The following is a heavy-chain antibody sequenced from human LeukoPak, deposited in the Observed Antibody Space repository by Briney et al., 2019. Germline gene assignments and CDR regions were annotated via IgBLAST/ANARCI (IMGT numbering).Heavy chain of an antibody. V-gene: IGHV1-69*04. D-gene: IGHD3-22*01. CDR2: IIPILGIA. CDR3: ARDARGDYYDSSGYYPLDY. J-gene: IGHJ4*02. CDR1: GGTFSSYA. Sequence: GASVKVSCKASGGTFSSYAISWVRQAPGQGLEWMGRIIPILGIANYAQKFQGRVTITADKPTSTAYMELSSLRSEDTAVYYCARDARGDYYDSSGYYPLDYWGQGTLVTVSS.